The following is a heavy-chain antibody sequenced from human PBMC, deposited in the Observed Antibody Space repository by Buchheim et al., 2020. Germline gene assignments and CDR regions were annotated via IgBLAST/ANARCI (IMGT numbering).Heavy chain of an antibody. CDR1: GFTFSSYA. V-gene: IGHV3-30*04. CDR2: ISYDGSNK. D-gene: IGHD6-19*01. CDR3: ARIPGYSSGWSADPDY. Sequence: QVQLVESGGGVVQPGRSLRLSCAASGFTFSSYAMHWVRQAPGKGLEWVAVISYDGSNKYYADSVKGRFTISRDNSKNTLYLQMNSLRAEDTAVYYCARIPGYSSGWSADPDYWGQGTL. J-gene: IGHJ4*02.